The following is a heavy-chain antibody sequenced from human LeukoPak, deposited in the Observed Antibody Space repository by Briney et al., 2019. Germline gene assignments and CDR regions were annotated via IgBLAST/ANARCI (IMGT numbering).Heavy chain of an antibody. CDR3: ARRSHCMGGSCPPV. CDR1: GDSISSSYYY. CDR2: IYYGGST. D-gene: IGHD2-15*01. J-gene: IGHJ6*02. Sequence: PSETLSLTRTVSGDSISSSYYYWVWIRQPPGKGLEWIGSIYYGGSTYSNPSLKSRVTISSDTSKNQFSLKLYSVTATDTAVYYCARRSHCMGGSCPPVWGQGTTVTVSS. V-gene: IGHV4-39*01.